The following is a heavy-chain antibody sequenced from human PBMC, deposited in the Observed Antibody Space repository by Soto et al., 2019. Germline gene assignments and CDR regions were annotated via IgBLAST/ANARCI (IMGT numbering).Heavy chain of an antibody. CDR2: IYPGDSDT. CDR1: GYSFASYW. V-gene: IGHV5-51*01. D-gene: IGHD5-12*01. Sequence: GESLKISCKGSGYSFASYWIGWVRQMPGKGLEWMGIIYPGDSDTRYSPSFQGQVTISADKSINTAYLQWSSLKASDTAMYYWVRIGFSGGGYLSYYYYGMDIWGQGTTVTAP. CDR3: VRIGFSGGGYLSYYYYGMDI. J-gene: IGHJ6*02.